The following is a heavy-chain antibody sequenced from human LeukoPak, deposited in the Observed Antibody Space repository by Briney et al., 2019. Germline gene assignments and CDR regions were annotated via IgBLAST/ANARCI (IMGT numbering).Heavy chain of an antibody. J-gene: IGHJ4*02. CDR3: AREMATRD. CDR2: ISWNSGSI. CDR1: GFTFDDYA. Sequence: GGSLRLSCAASGFTFDDYAMPWVRQAPGKGLEWVSGISWNSGSIGYADSVKGRFTISRGNAKNSLYLQMNSLRAEDTAVYHCAREMATRDWGQGTLVTVSS. V-gene: IGHV3-9*01. D-gene: IGHD5-24*01.